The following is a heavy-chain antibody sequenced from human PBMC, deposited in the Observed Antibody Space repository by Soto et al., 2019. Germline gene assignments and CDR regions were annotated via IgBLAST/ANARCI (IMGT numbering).Heavy chain of an antibody. CDR3: ARDYDRSGYWDY. Sequence: EVQLVESGGGLVQPGGSLRLSCAASGFTFSDHYMDWVRQAPGKGLEWVGRTRNKANSYTTEYAASVKGRFTISRDDSKNSLYLQMNSLKTEDTAVYYCARDYDRSGYWDYWGQGTMVTVSS. D-gene: IGHD3-22*01. J-gene: IGHJ4*02. V-gene: IGHV3-72*01. CDR2: TRNKANSYTT. CDR1: GFTFSDHY.